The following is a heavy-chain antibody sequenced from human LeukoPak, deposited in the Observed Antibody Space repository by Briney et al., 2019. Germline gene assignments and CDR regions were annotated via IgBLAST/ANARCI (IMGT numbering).Heavy chain of an antibody. CDR3: ARHAGDIVVVPAAKNPYYYYMDV. Sequence: GESLKISCKGSGYSFTSYWIGWVRQVPGKGLEWMGIVYPGDSDTRYSSSFQGQVTISADKSISTAYLQWSSLKASDTAMYSCARHAGDIVVVPAAKNPYYYYMDVWGKGTTVTVSS. V-gene: IGHV5-51*01. CDR1: GYSFTSYW. J-gene: IGHJ6*03. CDR2: VYPGDSDT. D-gene: IGHD2-2*01.